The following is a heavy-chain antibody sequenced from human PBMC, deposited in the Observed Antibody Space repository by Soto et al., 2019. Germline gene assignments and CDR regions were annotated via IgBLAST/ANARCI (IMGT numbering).Heavy chain of an antibody. CDR3: AKDVSRTTVFRKNPNWFDP. CDR2: ISGSGGST. J-gene: IGHJ5*02. CDR1: GFTFSSYA. Sequence: PGGSLRLSCAASGFTFSSYAMSWLRQAPGKGLEWVSAISGSGGSTYYADSVKGRFTISRDNSKNTLYLQMNSLRAEDTAVYYCAKDVSRTTVFRKNPNWFDPWGQGTLVTVSS. D-gene: IGHD4-17*01. V-gene: IGHV3-23*01.